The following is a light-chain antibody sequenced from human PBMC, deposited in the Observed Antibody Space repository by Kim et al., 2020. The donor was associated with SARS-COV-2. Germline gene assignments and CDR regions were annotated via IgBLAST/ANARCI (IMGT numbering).Light chain of an antibody. CDR2: SNS. CDR3: AAWDDSLNGLV. J-gene: IGLJ3*02. Sequence: GQRVTFSCAGSSSNIGSNSVNWYQQLPGTAPRLLIYSNSQRPSGVPDRISGSKSGTSASLAISGLHSEDEADYYCAAWDDSLNGLVFGGGTQLTVL. V-gene: IGLV1-44*01. CDR1: SSNIGSNS.